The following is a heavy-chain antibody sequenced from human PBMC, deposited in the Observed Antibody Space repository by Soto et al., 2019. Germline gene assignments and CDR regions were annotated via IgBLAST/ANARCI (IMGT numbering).Heavy chain of an antibody. CDR1: GGSFSGYY. Sequence: PSETLSLTCAVYGGSFSGYYWSWIRQPPGKGLEWIGEINHSGSTNYNPSLKSRVTISVDTSKNQFSLKLSSVTAADTAVYYCARATGYSSSLMDYWGQGTLVTVSS. CDR2: INHSGST. J-gene: IGHJ4*02. V-gene: IGHV4-34*01. D-gene: IGHD6-13*01. CDR3: ARATGYSSSLMDY.